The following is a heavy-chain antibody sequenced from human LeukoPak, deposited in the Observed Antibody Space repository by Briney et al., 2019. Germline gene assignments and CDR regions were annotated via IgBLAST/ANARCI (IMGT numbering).Heavy chain of an antibody. J-gene: IGHJ4*02. V-gene: IGHV4-34*01. CDR1: GGSFSGYY. CDR2: INHSGST. Sequence: SETLSLTCAVYGGSFSGYYWSWIRQPPGKGLEWIGEINHSGSTNYNPSLKSRVTISVDTSKNQFSLKLSSVTAADTAVYYCARGYGDSRRYFDYWGQGTLVTVSS. D-gene: IGHD4-17*01. CDR3: ARGYGDSRRYFDY.